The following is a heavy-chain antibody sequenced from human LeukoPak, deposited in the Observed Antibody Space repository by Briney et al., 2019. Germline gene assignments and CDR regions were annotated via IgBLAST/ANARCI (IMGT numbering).Heavy chain of an antibody. J-gene: IGHJ6*02. V-gene: IGHV3-23*01. CDR2: INIRSTGT. CDR1: GFTFSSHA. CDR3: AELLGTMWPMWGLDV. Sequence: GMSLRLSCAVSGFTFSSHAMNWVRQAPGKGLEWIAGINIRSTGTYYADSVKGRFTISRDDSKNTLYLQMNTLSVEDTAVYYCAELLGTMWPMWGLDVWGQGTTVTVSS. D-gene: IGHD2-8*02.